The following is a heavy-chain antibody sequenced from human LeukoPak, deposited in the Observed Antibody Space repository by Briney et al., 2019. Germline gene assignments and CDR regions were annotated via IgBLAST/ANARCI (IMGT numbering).Heavy chain of an antibody. CDR2: IYYSGST. CDR3: ARDVSVLWFGDLMGGGWFDP. Sequence: SETLSLTCTVSGGSISSGDYYWSWIRQPPGKGLEWIGYIYYSGSTYYNPSLKSRVTISVDTSKNQFSLKLSSVTAADTAVYYCARDVSVLWFGDLMGGGWFDPWGQGTLVTVSS. D-gene: IGHD3-10*01. CDR1: GGSISSGDYY. J-gene: IGHJ5*02. V-gene: IGHV4-30-4*01.